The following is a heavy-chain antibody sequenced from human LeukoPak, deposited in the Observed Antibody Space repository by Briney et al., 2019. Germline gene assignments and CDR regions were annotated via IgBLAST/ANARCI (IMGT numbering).Heavy chain of an antibody. CDR2: IYYSGST. CDR1: GGSISSSSYY. V-gene: IGHV4-39*07. J-gene: IGHJ5*02. CDR3: ASSRATWFDP. Sequence: SETLSLTCTVSGGSISSSSYYWGWIRQPPGKGLEWIGSIYYSGSTYYNPSLKSRVTISVDTSKNQFSLKLSSVTAADTAVYYCASSRATWFDPWGQGTLVTVSS.